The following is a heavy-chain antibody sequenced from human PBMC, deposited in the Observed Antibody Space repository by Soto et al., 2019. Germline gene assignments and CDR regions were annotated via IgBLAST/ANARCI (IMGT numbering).Heavy chain of an antibody. CDR2: ISAHNGNT. CDR1: GYTFTSSG. Sequence: QVHLVQSGAEVKKPGASVKVACKAYGYTFTSSGITWVRQAPGQGLEWMGWISAHNGNTDFAQKLQGRVIVTRDTSTSTAYMELRSLISDDMAVYYCARGRYGDYWGQGALVTFSS. V-gene: IGHV1-18*03. J-gene: IGHJ4*02. CDR3: ARGRYGDY. D-gene: IGHD1-1*01.